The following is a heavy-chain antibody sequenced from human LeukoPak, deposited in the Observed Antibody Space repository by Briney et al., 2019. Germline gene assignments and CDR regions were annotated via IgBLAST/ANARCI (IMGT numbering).Heavy chain of an antibody. CDR1: GFTFDDYA. CDR2: ISWNSGSI. J-gene: IGHJ4*02. V-gene: IGHV3-9*01. Sequence: GRSLRLSCAASGFTFDDYAMHWVRQAPGKGLEWVSGISWNSGSIGYADSVKGRFTISRDNAKNSLYLQMNSLRAEDTALYYCAKDISTWAAGPFDYWGQGTLVTVSS. D-gene: IGHD6-13*01. CDR3: AKDISTWAAGPFDY.